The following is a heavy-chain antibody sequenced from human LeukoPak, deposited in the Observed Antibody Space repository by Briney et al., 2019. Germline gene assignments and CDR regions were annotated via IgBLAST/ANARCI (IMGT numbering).Heavy chain of an antibody. Sequence: PSETLSLTCTVSGGSISSYYRSWIRQPPGKGLEWIGYIYYSGSTNYNPSLKSRVTISVDTSKNQFSLKLSSVTAADTAVYYCAREEGCGWYDWGQGTLVTVSS. CDR2: IYYSGST. CDR3: AREEGCGWYD. J-gene: IGHJ4*02. CDR1: GGSISSYY. D-gene: IGHD6-19*01. V-gene: IGHV4-59*01.